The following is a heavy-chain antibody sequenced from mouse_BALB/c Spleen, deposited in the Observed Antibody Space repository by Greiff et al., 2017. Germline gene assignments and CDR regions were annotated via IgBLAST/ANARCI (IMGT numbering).Heavy chain of an antibody. J-gene: IGHJ4*01. Sequence: QVQLQQSGAELVRPGSSVKISCKASGYAFSSYWMNWVKQRPGQGLEWIGQIYPGDGVTNYNGKFKGKATLTADKSSSTAYMQLSSLTSEDSAVYFCASPYYGSRYYAMDYWGQGTSVTVSS. CDR2: IYPGDGVT. CDR1: GYAFSSYW. V-gene: IGHV1-80*01. CDR3: ASPYYGSRYYAMDY. D-gene: IGHD1-1*01.